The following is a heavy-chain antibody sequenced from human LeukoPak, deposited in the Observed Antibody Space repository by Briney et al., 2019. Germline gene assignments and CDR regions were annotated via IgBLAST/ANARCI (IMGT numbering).Heavy chain of an antibody. J-gene: IGHJ5*02. CDR2: INHSGST. CDR3: ARSAMGARITMVRGAPRFDP. D-gene: IGHD3-10*01. CDR1: GGSFSGYY. V-gene: IGHV4-34*01. Sequence: SETLSLTCAVYGGSFSGYYWSWIRQPPGKGLEWMGEINHSGSTNYNPSLKSRVTISGDTSKNQFSLKLSSVPAADTAVNYRARSAMGARITMVRGAPRFDPWGQGTLVTVSS.